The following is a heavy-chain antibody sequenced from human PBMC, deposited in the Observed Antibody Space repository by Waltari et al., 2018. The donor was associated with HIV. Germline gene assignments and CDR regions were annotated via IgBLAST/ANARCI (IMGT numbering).Heavy chain of an antibody. V-gene: IGHV4-59*01. CDR3: ARDGGPNSSWLDY. CDR2: MYYSGST. J-gene: IGHJ4*02. D-gene: IGHD6-13*01. CDR1: DGSISSYY. Sequence: QVQLQESGPGLVKPSETLSLTCTVSDGSISSYYWSWIRQPPGKGLEWIGDMYYSGSTTYNPSLKSRVTISVDTSKNQFSRQLSSVTAADTAVYYCARDGGPNSSWLDYWGQGTLVTVSS.